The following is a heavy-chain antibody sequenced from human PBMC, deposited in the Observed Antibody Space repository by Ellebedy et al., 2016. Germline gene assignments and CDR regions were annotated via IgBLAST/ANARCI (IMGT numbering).Heavy chain of an antibody. D-gene: IGHD1-26*01. Sequence: SETLSLTCAVYGGSFSGYYWSWIRQPPGKGLEWIGEINHSGSTNYNPSLKSRVPISVDTSKNQFSLKLSSVTAADTAVYYCARAGNFAYFDLWGRGTLVTVSS. CDR3: ARAGNFAYFDL. CDR2: INHSGST. V-gene: IGHV4-34*01. J-gene: IGHJ2*01. CDR1: GGSFSGYY.